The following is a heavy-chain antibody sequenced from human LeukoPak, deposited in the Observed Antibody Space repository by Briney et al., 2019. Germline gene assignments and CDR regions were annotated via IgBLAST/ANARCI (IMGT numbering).Heavy chain of an antibody. J-gene: IGHJ4*02. D-gene: IGHD3-9*01. CDR2: ISGSGGST. V-gene: IGHV3-23*01. Sequence: GGSLRLSCAASGFTFSSYAMHWVRQAPGKGLEWVSAISGSGGSTYYADSVKGRFTISRDNSKNTLYLQMNSLRAEDTAVYYCAKVPSEDILTGYYIVYWGQGTLVTVSS. CDR1: GFTFSSYA. CDR3: AKVPSEDILTGYYIVY.